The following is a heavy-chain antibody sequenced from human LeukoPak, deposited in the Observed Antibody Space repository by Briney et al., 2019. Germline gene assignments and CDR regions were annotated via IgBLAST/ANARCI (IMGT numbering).Heavy chain of an antibody. CDR3: ARATDSGYDAFDI. D-gene: IGHD5-12*01. V-gene: IGHV4-59*01. CDR1: GGSISSYY. Sequence: SQTLSLTCTVSGGSISSYYWSWIRQPPGKGLEWIGYIYYSGSTNYNPSLKSRVTISVDTSKNQFSLKLSSVTAADTAVYYCARATDSGYDAFDIWGQGTMVTVSS. J-gene: IGHJ3*02. CDR2: IYYSGST.